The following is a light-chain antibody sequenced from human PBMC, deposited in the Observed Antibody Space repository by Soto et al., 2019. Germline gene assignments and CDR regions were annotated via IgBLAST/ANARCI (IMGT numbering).Light chain of an antibody. CDR3: QQLNSYS. J-gene: IGKJ4*01. CDR1: QGISSY. V-gene: IGKV1-9*01. CDR2: AAS. Sequence: IQLTQSPSSLSASVGDRVTITCRASQGISSYLAWYQQKPGKAPKPLIYAASTLQSGIPSRFSGSGSGTDFTLTITSLQPEDFATYYCQQLNSYSFGGGTKVDI.